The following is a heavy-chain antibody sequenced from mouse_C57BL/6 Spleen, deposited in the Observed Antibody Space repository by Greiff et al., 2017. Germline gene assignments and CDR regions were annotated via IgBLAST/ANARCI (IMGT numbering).Heavy chain of an antibody. V-gene: IGHV1-55*01. CDR2: IYPGSGST. CDR1: GYTFTSYW. CDR3: ASGPQLERTYWYFDV. Sequence: QVQLQQPGAELVKPGASVKMSCKASGYTFTSYWITWVKQRPGQGLEWIGDIYPGSGSTNYNEKFKSKATLTVDTSSCTAYMQLSSLTSDDSAVYYCASGPQLERTYWYFDVWGTGTTVTVSS. D-gene: IGHD4-1*02. J-gene: IGHJ1*03.